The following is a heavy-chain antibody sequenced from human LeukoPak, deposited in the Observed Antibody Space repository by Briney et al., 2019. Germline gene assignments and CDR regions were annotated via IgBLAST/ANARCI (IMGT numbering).Heavy chain of an antibody. Sequence: GGSLRLSCAASGFTVSSNYMSWVRQAPGKGLEWASVIYSGGSTYYADSVKGRFSISRDNSKNTLYLQMNSLRAEDTAVYYCARGLHSSGWYSDYWGQGTLVTVSS. D-gene: IGHD6-19*01. CDR3: ARGLHSSGWYSDY. V-gene: IGHV3-53*01. J-gene: IGHJ4*02. CDR1: GFTVSSNY. CDR2: IYSGGST.